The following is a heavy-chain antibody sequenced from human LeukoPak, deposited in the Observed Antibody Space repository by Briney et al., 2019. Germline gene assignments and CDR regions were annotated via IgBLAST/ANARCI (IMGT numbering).Heavy chain of an antibody. CDR2: IKEDGSIE. Sequence: GGSLRLSCAASGFAFSKYWMSWVRQAPGKGLEWVANIKEDGSIEDYADSVKGLFTVSRDNAKNPLYLQMNSLRVEDTAVYYCVSQQLAPPWGQGTLVTVSS. V-gene: IGHV3-7*01. CDR1: GFAFSKYW. D-gene: IGHD5-24*01. CDR3: VSQQLAPP. J-gene: IGHJ5*02.